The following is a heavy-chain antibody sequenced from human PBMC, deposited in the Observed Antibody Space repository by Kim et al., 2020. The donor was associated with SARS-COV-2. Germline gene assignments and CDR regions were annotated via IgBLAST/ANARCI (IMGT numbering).Heavy chain of an antibody. V-gene: IGHV3-9*01. D-gene: IGHD3-10*01. CDR2: ISWNSGSI. Sequence: GGSLRLSCAASGFTFDDYAMHWVRQAPGKGLEWVSGISWNSGSIGYADSVKGRFTISRDNAKNSLYLQMNSLRAEDTALYYCAKDSYYGSGSVIDYWGQGTLVTVSS. J-gene: IGHJ4*02. CDR1: GFTFDDYA. CDR3: AKDSYYGSGSVIDY.